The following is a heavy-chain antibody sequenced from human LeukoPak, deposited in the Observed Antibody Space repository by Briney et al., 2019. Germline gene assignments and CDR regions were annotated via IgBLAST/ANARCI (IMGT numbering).Heavy chain of an antibody. Sequence: GGSLGLSCAASGFTVSSNYMSWVRQAPGKGLEWVSVIYSGGSTYYADSVKGRFTISRDNSKNTLYLQMNSLRAEDTAVYYCARAVTFHYAFDILGQGTMVTVSS. CDR2: IYSGGST. V-gene: IGHV3-53*01. D-gene: IGHD4-23*01. CDR1: GFTVSSNY. J-gene: IGHJ3*02. CDR3: ARAVTFHYAFDI.